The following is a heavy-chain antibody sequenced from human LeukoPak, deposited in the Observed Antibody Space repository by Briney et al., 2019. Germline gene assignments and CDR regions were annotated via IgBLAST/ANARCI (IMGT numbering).Heavy chain of an antibody. Sequence: TGGSLRLSCAASGFPFTSYSMHWVRQAPGKGLEWVGVVLYDGSMQYYADSVKGRFTISRDNSKNTLYVQMNSLRAEDTAVYYCARRPYSWGSAFDIWGQGTMVTVSS. J-gene: IGHJ3*02. CDR1: GFPFTSYS. D-gene: IGHD7-27*01. CDR3: ARRPYSWGSAFDI. V-gene: IGHV3-30*04. CDR2: VLYDGSMQ.